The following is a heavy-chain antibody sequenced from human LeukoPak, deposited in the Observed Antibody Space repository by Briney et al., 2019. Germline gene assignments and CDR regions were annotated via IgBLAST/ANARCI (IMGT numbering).Heavy chain of an antibody. CDR1: GGSISSRY. V-gene: IGHV4-59*08. Sequence: SETLSLTCTLSGGSISSRYWSWIRQPPAKGLEWIGSIYYSGGTNYNPSLQGRVSISVDTSKIQFSLKLSSVTAADTAVYYCARWQYTISSGWFDPWGQGTLVTVSS. CDR2: IYYSGGT. D-gene: IGHD6-6*01. CDR3: ARWQYTISSGWFDP. J-gene: IGHJ5*02.